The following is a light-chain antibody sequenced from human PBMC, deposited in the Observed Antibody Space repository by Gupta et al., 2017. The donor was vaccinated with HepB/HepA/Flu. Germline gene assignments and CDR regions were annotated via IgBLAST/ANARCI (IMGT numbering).Light chain of an antibody. Sequence: DIQMTQSRSSLSASVGDRVTITCLSTQGISNYLAWSQQKPGKGPKLLLYAASTLQPGVPSQFSGSGSGTYITLTSSSLQPADVATYYCLKDNSALLTFGHGTKLDIK. V-gene: IGKV1-27*01. CDR2: AAS. CDR1: QGISNY. J-gene: IGKJ3*01. CDR3: LKDNSALLT.